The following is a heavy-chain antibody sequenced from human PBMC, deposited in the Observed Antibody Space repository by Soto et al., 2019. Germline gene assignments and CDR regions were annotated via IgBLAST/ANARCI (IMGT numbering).Heavy chain of an antibody. Sequence: QVQLVQSGAEVKKPGSSVKVSCKASGGTFSSYTISWVRQAPGQGLEWMGRIIPILGIANYAQKFQGRVTITADXXTXTXXMELSSLRSEDTAVYYCARDQGDCSSTSCLGWFGPWGQGTLVTVSS. D-gene: IGHD2-2*01. CDR1: GGTFSSYT. J-gene: IGHJ5*02. CDR2: IIPILGIA. V-gene: IGHV1-69*08. CDR3: ARDQGDCSSTSCLGWFGP.